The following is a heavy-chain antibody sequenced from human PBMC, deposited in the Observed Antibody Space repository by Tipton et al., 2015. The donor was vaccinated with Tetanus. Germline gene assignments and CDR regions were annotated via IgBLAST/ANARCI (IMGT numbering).Heavy chain of an antibody. CDR1: GFTFSNYA. Sequence: SLRLSCAASGFTFSNYAMSWVRQAPGKGLEWVSGITGSGSSTYYADSVKGRFTISRDNSKNTLYLQMNSLRAEDTAVYYCARARGVAVAGGDHWGQGTLVTVSS. CDR2: ITGSGSST. D-gene: IGHD6-19*01. V-gene: IGHV3-23*01. J-gene: IGHJ4*02. CDR3: ARARGVAVAGGDH.